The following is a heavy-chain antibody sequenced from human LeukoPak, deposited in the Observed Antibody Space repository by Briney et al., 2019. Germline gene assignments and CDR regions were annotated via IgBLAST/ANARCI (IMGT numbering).Heavy chain of an antibody. V-gene: IGHV1-69*13. Sequence: GASVKVSCKASGGTFSSYAISWVRQAPGQGLEWMGGIIPILGTANYAQKFQGRVTITADESTSTAYMELSSLRSEDTAVYYCASLRGYSDQGLFYWGQGTLVTVSS. D-gene: IGHD5-18*01. J-gene: IGHJ4*02. CDR3: ASLRGYSDQGLFY. CDR1: GGTFSSYA. CDR2: IIPILGTA.